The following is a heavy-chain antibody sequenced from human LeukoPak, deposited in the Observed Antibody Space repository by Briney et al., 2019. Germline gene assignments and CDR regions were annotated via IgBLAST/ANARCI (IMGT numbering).Heavy chain of an antibody. CDR2: ISSSGSTI. CDR3: AREGTTGTN. CDR1: GFSVSSNY. V-gene: IGHV3-11*01. Sequence: GGSLRLSCVATGFSVSSNYMTWIRQAPGKGLEWVSYISSSGSTIYYADSVKGRFTISRDNAKNSLYLQMNSLRAEDTAVYYCAREGTTGTNWGQGTLVTVSS. D-gene: IGHD2-8*02. J-gene: IGHJ4*02.